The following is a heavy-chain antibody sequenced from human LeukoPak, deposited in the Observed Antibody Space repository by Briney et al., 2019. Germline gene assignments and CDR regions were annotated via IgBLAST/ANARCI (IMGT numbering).Heavy chain of an antibody. CDR3: ASYLSGWPMKY. D-gene: IGHD6-19*01. Sequence: ASVKVSCKASGYTFTSYHMYWVRQAPGQGLEWMGIINPSGDSTSYAQKFQGRVTMTRDMSTSTVYMELSSLRSEDTAVYYCASYLSGWPMKYWGQGTLVTVSS. J-gene: IGHJ4*02. CDR1: GYTFTSYH. V-gene: IGHV1-46*01. CDR2: INPSGDST.